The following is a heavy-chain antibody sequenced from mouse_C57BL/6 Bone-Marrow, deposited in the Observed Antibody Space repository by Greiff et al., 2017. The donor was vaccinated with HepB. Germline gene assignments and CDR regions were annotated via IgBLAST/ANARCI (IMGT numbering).Heavy chain of an antibody. CDR2: ISDGGSYT. J-gene: IGHJ1*03. CDR3: ARAPPPYYGSSYWYFDV. Sequence: EVKVVESGGGLVKPGGSLKLSCAASGFTFSSYAMSWVRQTPEKRLEWVATISDGGSYTYYPDNVKGRFTISRDNAKNNLYLQMSHLKSEGTAMYYCARAPPPYYGSSYWYFDVWGTGTTVTVSS. D-gene: IGHD1-1*01. V-gene: IGHV5-4*03. CDR1: GFTFSSYA.